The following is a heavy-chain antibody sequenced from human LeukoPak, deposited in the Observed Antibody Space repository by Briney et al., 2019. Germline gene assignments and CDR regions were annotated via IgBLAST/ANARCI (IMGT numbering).Heavy chain of an antibody. D-gene: IGHD1-26*01. CDR3: ARVVGATSHDTFDV. J-gene: IGHJ3*01. Sequence: PSETLSLTCAVSGDSISSAYSWSWIRQPPGKGLEWIGYIYHTGSTSYNPSLKTRVTISIDRPRNHFSLKLSSVTAADTAMYYCARVVGATSHDTFDVRGQGTMVTVSS. CDR2: IYHTGST. V-gene: IGHV4-30-2*01. CDR1: GDSISSAYS.